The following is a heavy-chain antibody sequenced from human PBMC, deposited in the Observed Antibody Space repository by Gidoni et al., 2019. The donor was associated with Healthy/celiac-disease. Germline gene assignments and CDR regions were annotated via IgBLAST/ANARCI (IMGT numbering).Heavy chain of an antibody. D-gene: IGHD6-19*01. Sequence: EVQLVESGGGLVQPGRSLRLSCAASGFTFDDYAMHWVRQAPGKGLEWVSGISWNSGSIGYADSVKGRFTISRDNAKNSLYLQMNSLRAEDTALYYCARAQWLVRPYYFDYWGQGTLVTVSS. J-gene: IGHJ4*02. CDR2: ISWNSGSI. CDR3: ARAQWLVRPYYFDY. CDR1: GFTFDDYA. V-gene: IGHV3-9*01.